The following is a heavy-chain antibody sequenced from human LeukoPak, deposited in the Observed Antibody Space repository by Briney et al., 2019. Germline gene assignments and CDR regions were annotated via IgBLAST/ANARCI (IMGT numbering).Heavy chain of an antibody. CDR3: TRDATAYCGGDCSVLDSYFDY. J-gene: IGHJ4*02. Sequence: GGSLRLSCTASGFTFGDYAMSWVRQAPGKGLEWVGFIRSKAYGGTTEYAASVKGRFTISRDDSKSIAYLQMNSLKTEDTAVYYCTRDATAYCGGDCSVLDSYFDYWGQGTLVTVSS. D-gene: IGHD2-21*02. CDR2: IRSKAYGGTT. CDR1: GFTFGDYA. V-gene: IGHV3-49*04.